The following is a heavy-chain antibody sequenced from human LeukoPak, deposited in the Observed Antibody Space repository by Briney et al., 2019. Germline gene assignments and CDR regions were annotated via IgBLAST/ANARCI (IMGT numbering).Heavy chain of an antibody. CDR1: GGTFSSYA. Sequence: SVKVSCKASGGTFSSYAISWVRQAPGQGLEWMGRIIPILGIANYAQKFQGRVTITADKSTSTAYMELSSLRSEDTAVYYCARDDRSIAAAGRGAFDIWGQGTMVTVSS. J-gene: IGHJ3*02. D-gene: IGHD6-13*01. CDR3: ARDDRSIAAAGRGAFDI. V-gene: IGHV1-69*04. CDR2: IIPILGIA.